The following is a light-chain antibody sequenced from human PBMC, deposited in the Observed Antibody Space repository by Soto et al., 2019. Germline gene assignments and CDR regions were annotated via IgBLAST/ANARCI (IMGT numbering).Light chain of an antibody. CDR1: SSDVGTYNY. Sequence: QSALTQPRSVSGSPKQSVTISCTGTSSDVGTYNYVSWFQQHPGKAPKLMISDVSKRPSGVPDRFSGSKSGNTASLTISVLQAEDEADYYCCSYAGSYILLFGGGTKLTVL. V-gene: IGLV2-11*01. J-gene: IGLJ2*01. CDR3: CSYAGSYILL. CDR2: DVS.